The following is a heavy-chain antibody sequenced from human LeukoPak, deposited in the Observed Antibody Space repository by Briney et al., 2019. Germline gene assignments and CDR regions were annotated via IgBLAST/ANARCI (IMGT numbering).Heavy chain of an antibody. V-gene: IGHV4-4*02. D-gene: IGHD4-17*01. Sequence: PSETLSLTCAVSGGSISSSNWWSWVRQPPGKGLEWIGEIYHSGSTNYNPSLKSRVTVSGDTSKNQFSLRLNSVTAADTAVYFCARGSYGDLVFDYWGQGILVTVSS. CDR2: IYHSGST. J-gene: IGHJ4*02. CDR3: ARGSYGDLVFDY. CDR1: GGSISSSNW.